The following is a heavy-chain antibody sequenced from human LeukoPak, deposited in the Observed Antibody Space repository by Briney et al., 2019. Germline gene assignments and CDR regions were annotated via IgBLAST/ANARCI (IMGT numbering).Heavy chain of an antibody. D-gene: IGHD6-6*01. J-gene: IGHJ4*02. Sequence: PSETLSLTCAVYGGSFSGYYWSWIRQPPGKGLEWIGEINHSGSTNYNLSLKSRVTISVDTSKNQFSLKLSSVTAADTAVYYCARVSRSSYYFDYWGQGTLVTVSS. CDR3: ARVSRSSYYFDY. CDR1: GGSFSGYY. V-gene: IGHV4-34*01. CDR2: INHSGST.